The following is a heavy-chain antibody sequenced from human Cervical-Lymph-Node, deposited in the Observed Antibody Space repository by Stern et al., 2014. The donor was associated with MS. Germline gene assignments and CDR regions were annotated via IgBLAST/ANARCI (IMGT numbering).Heavy chain of an antibody. J-gene: IGHJ4*02. CDR3: ARNKGWVQFDY. CDR1: GFTFSSYW. D-gene: IGHD5-24*01. V-gene: IGHV3-7*03. Sequence: EVKLVESGGGLVQPGGSLRLSCAASGFTFSSYWMDLVRQAPGKGLEWVASIKEDGSEKYHVDSVKGRFTISRDNAKNSLYLQMNSLRAEDMAVYYCARNKGWVQFDYWGQGTLVTVSS. CDR2: IKEDGSEK.